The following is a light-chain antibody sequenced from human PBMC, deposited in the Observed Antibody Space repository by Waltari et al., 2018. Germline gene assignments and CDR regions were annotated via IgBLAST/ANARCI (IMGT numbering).Light chain of an antibody. J-gene: IGLJ2*01. V-gene: IGLV2-14*03. CDR1: SSDVGSYNY. Sequence: QSALTQPASVSGSPGQSLTLSCSGTSSDVGSYNYVSWYQQHPGTPPKLLIYDVTKWPPGVSGRFSGSKSGNTASLTISGLQPEDEADYFCSSYTPTSILVFGGGTKLTV. CDR3: SSYTPTSILV. CDR2: DVT.